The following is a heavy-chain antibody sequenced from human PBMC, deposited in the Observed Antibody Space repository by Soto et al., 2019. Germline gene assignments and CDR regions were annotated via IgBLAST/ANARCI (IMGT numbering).Heavy chain of an antibody. J-gene: IGHJ4*02. CDR2: IIPILGIA. V-gene: IGHV1-69*02. Sequence: SVKVSCKASGGTFSSYTISWVRQAPGQGLEWMGRIIPILGIANYAQKFQGRVTITADKSTSTAYMELSSLRSEDTAVYYCARLGYCSSTSCYQPLWGQGTLVTVSS. CDR1: GGTFSSYT. CDR3: ARLGYCSSTSCYQPL. D-gene: IGHD2-2*01.